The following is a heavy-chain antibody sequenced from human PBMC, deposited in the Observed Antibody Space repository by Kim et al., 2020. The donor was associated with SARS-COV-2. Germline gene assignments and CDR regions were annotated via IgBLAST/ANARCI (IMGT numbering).Heavy chain of an antibody. CDR2: ISGSGGST. V-gene: IGHV3-23*01. CDR1: GFTFSSYA. CDR3: AKDQINTAVAGIGYYYGMDV. Sequence: GGSLRLSCAASGFTFSSYAMSWVRQAPGKGLEWVSAISGSGGSTYYADSVKGRFTISRDNSKNTLYLQMNSLRAEDTAVYYCAKDQINTAVAGIGYYYGMDVWGQGTTVTVSS. J-gene: IGHJ6*02. D-gene: IGHD6-19*01.